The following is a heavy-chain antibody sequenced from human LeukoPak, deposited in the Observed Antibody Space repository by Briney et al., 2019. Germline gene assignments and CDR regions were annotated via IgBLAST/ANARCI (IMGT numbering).Heavy chain of an antibody. CDR1: GVSISSSY. CDR2: VYHGGFT. J-gene: IGHJ3*01. CDR3: ARHFSSRSHVGDYYSGHAALDL. V-gene: IGHV4-59*08. D-gene: IGHD3-22*01. Sequence: SETLSLICSVSGVSISSSYWSWIWQPPGKGLEWIGNVYHGGFTNYSPSLRTRVIISVDTSKNELSLRVSSVSAADTAVYFCARHFSSRSHVGDYYSGHAALDLWRRGRLVTVSS.